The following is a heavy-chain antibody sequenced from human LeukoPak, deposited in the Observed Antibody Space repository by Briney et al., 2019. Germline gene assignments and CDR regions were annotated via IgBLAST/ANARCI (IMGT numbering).Heavy chain of an antibody. Sequence: SETLSLTCTVSGGSISSGSYYWSWIRQPAGKGLEWIGRIYTSGSTNYNPSLKSRVTISVDTSKNQFSLKLSSVTAADTAVYYCARDYYDSSGSHYYYYGMDVWGQGTTVTVSS. CDR3: ARDYYDSSGSHYYYYGMDV. CDR1: GGSISSGSYY. J-gene: IGHJ6*02. D-gene: IGHD3-22*01. CDR2: IYTSGST. V-gene: IGHV4-61*02.